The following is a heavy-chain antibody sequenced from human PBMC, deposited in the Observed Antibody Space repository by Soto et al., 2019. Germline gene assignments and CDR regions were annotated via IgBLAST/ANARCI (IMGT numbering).Heavy chain of an antibody. J-gene: IGHJ4*02. CDR1: GYTFTGYY. CDR3: ARVGYYDILTGSNDC. D-gene: IGHD3-9*01. V-gene: IGHV1-2*02. Sequence: QVQLVQSGAEVKKPGASVKVSCKASGYTFTGYYMHWVRQAPGQGLEWMGWINPNSGGTNYAQKFQGRVTTTRDTSISTAYMELSRLRSDDTAVYYCARVGYYDILTGSNDCWGQGTLVTVSS. CDR2: INPNSGGT.